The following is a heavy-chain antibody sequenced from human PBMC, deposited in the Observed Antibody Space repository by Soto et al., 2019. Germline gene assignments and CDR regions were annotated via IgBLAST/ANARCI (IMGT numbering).Heavy chain of an antibody. CDR2: IIPILGIA. CDR1: GGTFSSYT. Sequence: PVKVSCKASGGTFSSYTISWVRHAPGQGLEWMGRIIPILGIANYAQKFQGRVTITADKSTSTAYMELSSLRSEDTAVYYCARASGVASGYDAGQFDPWGQGTLVTVS. J-gene: IGHJ5*02. D-gene: IGHD5-12*01. CDR3: ARASGVASGYDAGQFDP. V-gene: IGHV1-69*02.